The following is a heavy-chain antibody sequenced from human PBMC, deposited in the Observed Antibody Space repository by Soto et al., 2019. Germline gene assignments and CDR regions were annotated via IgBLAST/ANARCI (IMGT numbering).Heavy chain of an antibody. CDR2: IYWDDDK. Sequence: QVTLKDSVPTLVKPTQTLTLTCTFSAFSLSTSGRAVGWIRQPPGKALGWLALIYWDDDKRYRPSLKSRLTITKDTTKKQMVLTMNNMYPVDTGTYYCSQMINDFGSGTYAIDIGGNGPMVTVSS. D-gene: IGHD3-10*01. J-gene: IGHJ3*02. CDR1: AFSLSTSGRA. V-gene: IGHV2-5*02. CDR3: SQMINDFGSGTYAIDI.